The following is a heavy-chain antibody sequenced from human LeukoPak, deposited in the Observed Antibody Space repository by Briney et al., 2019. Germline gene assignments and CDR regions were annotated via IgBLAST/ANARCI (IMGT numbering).Heavy chain of an antibody. CDR1: GGSISSGSYY. CDR3: ARWNRELHFDY. CDR2: IYTSGST. V-gene: IGHV4-61*02. J-gene: IGHJ4*02. Sequence: SQTLSLTCTVSGGSISSGSYYWSWIRQPAGTGLEWIGRIYTSGSTNYNPSLKSRVTISVDTSKNQCSLKLSSVTAADTAVYYCARWNRELHFDYWGQGTLVTVSS. D-gene: IGHD4-23*01.